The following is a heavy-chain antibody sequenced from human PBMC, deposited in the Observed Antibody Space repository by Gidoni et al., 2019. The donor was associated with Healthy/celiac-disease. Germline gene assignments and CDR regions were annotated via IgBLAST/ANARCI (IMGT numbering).Heavy chain of an antibody. V-gene: IGHV3-48*03. CDR2: ISSSGSTI. D-gene: IGHD3-22*01. CDR1: GFTFSSYE. J-gene: IGHJ3*02. CDR3: VAQTHRTYYYDSSGSGDAFDI. Sequence: EVQLVESGGGLVQPGGSLRLSCAASGFTFSSYEMTWVRQAPGKGLEWVSYISSSGSTIYYADSVKGRFTISRDNAKNSLYLQMNSLRAEDTAVYYCVAQTHRTYYYDSSGSGDAFDIWGQGTMVTVSS.